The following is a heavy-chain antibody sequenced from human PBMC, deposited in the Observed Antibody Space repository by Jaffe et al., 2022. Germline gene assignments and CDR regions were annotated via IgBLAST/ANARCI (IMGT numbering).Heavy chain of an antibody. V-gene: IGHV1-24*01. D-gene: IGHD6-13*01. Sequence: QVQLVQSGAEVKKPGASVKVSCKVSGYTLTELSMHWVRQAPGKGLEWMGGFDPEDGETIYAQKFQGRVTMTEDTSTDTAYMELSSLRSEDTAVYYCATPGPGIAAAGDAHDAFDIWGQGTMVTVSS. CDR2: FDPEDGET. CDR1: GYTLTELS. CDR3: ATPGPGIAAAGDAHDAFDI. J-gene: IGHJ3*02.